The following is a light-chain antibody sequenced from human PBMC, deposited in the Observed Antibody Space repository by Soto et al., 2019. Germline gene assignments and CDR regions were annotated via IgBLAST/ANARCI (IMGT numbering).Light chain of an antibody. J-gene: IGKJ2*01. V-gene: IGKV1-6*01. CDR2: AAS. CDR1: QGIRND. Sequence: AIQMTQSPSSLSASVGDRVTITCRASQGIRNDLGWYQQKPGKAPKLLIYAASSLQSGVPSRFSGSGSGTVFTLPIASLHPEDFATFYCEKNYNSPSFFARGTRLEIK. CDR3: EKNYNSPSF.